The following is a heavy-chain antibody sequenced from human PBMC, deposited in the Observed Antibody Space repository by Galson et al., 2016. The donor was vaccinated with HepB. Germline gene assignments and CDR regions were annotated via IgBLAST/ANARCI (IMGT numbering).Heavy chain of an antibody. CDR3: ARYGDFPPQYDGMAV. D-gene: IGHD4-17*01. CDR2: ISAGGNPI. Sequence: SLRLSCAASGFTFSRYDMNWLRQAPGKGLEWVSYISAGGNPIYYADSVGGRFTVSRDKAKNSPLLQMRSLRAEDTAFYYCARYGDFPPQYDGMAVWGEGTTVTVSS. J-gene: IGHJ6*04. CDR1: GFTFSRYD. V-gene: IGHV3-48*03.